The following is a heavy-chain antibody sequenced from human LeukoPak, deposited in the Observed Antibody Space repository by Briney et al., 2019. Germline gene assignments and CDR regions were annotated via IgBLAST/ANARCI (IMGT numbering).Heavy chain of an antibody. CDR2: IYSGGSGGST. Sequence: GGSLRLSCAASGFSVTNNYMSWVRQAPGKGLEWVSVIYSGGSGGSTFYADSVRGRFTISRDTSKNTLYLQMDSLRAEDTAVYYCARQVEYSSSSGWFDPWGQGTLVTVSS. J-gene: IGHJ5*02. CDR1: GFSVTNNY. D-gene: IGHD6-6*01. V-gene: IGHV3-53*01. CDR3: ARQVEYSSSSGWFDP.